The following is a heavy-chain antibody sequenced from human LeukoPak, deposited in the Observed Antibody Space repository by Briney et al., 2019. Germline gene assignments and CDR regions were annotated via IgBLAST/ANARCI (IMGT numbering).Heavy chain of an antibody. V-gene: IGHV7-4-1*02. CDR3: ARDGPSKVAANDCWFDP. CDR2: INTNTGNP. CDR1: GYTFTSYY. D-gene: IGHD6-13*01. J-gene: IGHJ5*02. Sequence: GASVKVSCKASGYTFTSYYMHWVRQAPGQGLAWMGWINTNTGNPTYAQGFTGRFVFSLDTSVSTAYLQISSLKAEDTAVYYCARDGPSKVAANDCWFDPWGQGTLVTVSS.